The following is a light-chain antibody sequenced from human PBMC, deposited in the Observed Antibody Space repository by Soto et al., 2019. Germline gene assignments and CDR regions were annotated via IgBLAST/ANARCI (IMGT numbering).Light chain of an antibody. Sequence: QAVVTQEPSLTVSPGGTVTLTCGSSTGTVTSTHYPFWFQQKPGQAPTIVIYDTNNKNSWTPARFSGSLLGGKAALTLSGAQPEHEAEYYCLLSYNTFRVFGGGTKLTVL. V-gene: IGLV7-46*01. J-gene: IGLJ3*02. CDR3: LLSYNTFRV. CDR1: TGTVTSTHY. CDR2: DTN.